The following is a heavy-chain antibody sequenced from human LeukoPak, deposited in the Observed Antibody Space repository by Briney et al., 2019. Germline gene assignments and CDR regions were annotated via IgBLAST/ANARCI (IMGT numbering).Heavy chain of an antibody. D-gene: IGHD2-8*02. CDR1: GGSISSYY. CDR3: ARVIGGVPDWYFDY. J-gene: IGHJ4*02. CDR2: IYYSGST. V-gene: IGHV4-59*01. Sequence: KPSETLSLTCTVSGGSISSYYWSWIRQPPGKGLEWIGYIYYSGSTYYNPSLRSRVTISVDTSKNQFSLKLSSVTAADTAVYYCARVIGGVPDWYFDYWGQGTLVTVSS.